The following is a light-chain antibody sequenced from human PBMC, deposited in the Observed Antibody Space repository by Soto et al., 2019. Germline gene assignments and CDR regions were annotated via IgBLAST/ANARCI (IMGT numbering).Light chain of an antibody. CDR1: EDINNY. J-gene: IGKJ2*01. CDR2: DAS. V-gene: IGKV1-33*01. CDR3: QQYDDLPYT. Sequence: DIQMTQSPSSLSASVGDRVTIACQASEDINNYLSWFQQKPGKAPKLLIYDASKLEAGVPSRFSGSASGEDFTFTISNLEAEDIATYFCQQYDDLPYTFGQGTKLEIK.